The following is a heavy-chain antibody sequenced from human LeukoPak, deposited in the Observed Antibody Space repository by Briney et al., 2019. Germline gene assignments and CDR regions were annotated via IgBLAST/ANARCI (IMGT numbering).Heavy chain of an antibody. CDR3: AKTLSSSHWINWFDP. J-gene: IGHJ5*02. CDR1: GFTFSSYA. CDR2: ISGSGDST. D-gene: IGHD6-13*01. Sequence: RTGGSLRLSCAASGFTFSSYAMSWVRQAPGKGLEWVSVISGSGDSTYYADSVKGRLSISRDNSKNTLYLQMNSLRAEDTAVYYCAKTLSSSHWINWFDPWGQGTLVTVSS. V-gene: IGHV3-23*01.